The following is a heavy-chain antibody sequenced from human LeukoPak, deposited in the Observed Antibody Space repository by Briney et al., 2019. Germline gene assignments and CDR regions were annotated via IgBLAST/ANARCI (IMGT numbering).Heavy chain of an antibody. CDR2: IYYSGST. CDR1: GGSISSYY. CDR3: ARDRGGYSYGYPIFDY. J-gene: IGHJ4*02. Sequence: SETLSLTCTVSGGSISSYYWSWIRQPPGKGLEWIGYIYYSGSTNYNPSLKSRVTISVDTSKNQFSLKLSSVTAADTAVYYCARDRGGYSYGYPIFDYWGQGTLVTVSS. D-gene: IGHD5-18*01. V-gene: IGHV4-59*01.